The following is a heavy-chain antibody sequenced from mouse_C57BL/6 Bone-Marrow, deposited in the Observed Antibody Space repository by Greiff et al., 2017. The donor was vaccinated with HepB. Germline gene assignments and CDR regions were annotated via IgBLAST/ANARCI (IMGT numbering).Heavy chain of an antibody. J-gene: IGHJ4*01. CDR2: SRNKANDYTT. CDR1: GFTFSDFY. V-gene: IGHV7-1*01. Sequence: EVNVVESGGGLVQSGRSLRLSCATSGFTFSDFYMEWVRQAPGKGLEWIAASRNKANDYTTEYSASVKGRFIVSRDTSQSILYLQMNALRAEDTAIYYCARDRYSNYYYYAMDYWGQGTSVTVSS. D-gene: IGHD2-5*01. CDR3: ARDRYSNYYYYAMDY.